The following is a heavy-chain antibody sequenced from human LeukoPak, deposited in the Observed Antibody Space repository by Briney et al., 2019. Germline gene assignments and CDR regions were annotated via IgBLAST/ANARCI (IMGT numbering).Heavy chain of an antibody. Sequence: GASVKVSCKASGYTFTSYGISWVRQAPGRGLEWMGWISAYNGNTNYAQKFQGRVTMTTDTSTSTAYMELRSLRSDDTAVYYCAREFRTYYDFWSSFNIFDYWGQGTLVTVSS. V-gene: IGHV1-18*01. CDR3: AREFRTYYDFWSSFNIFDY. D-gene: IGHD3-3*01. CDR1: GYTFTSYG. J-gene: IGHJ4*02. CDR2: ISAYNGNT.